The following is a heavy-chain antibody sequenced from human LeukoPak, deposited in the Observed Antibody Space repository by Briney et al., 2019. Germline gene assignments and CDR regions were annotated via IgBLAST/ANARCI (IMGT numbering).Heavy chain of an antibody. CDR1: GGSISSSSYY. CDR2: IYYSGST. D-gene: IGHD3-16*01. Sequence: PSETLSLTCTVSGGSISSSSYYWGWIRQPPGKGLEWIGSIYYSGSTYYNPSLKSRVTISVDTSKNQFSLKLSSVTAADTAVYYCARERFGVRSWFDYWGQGTLVTVSS. V-gene: IGHV4-39*07. J-gene: IGHJ4*02. CDR3: ARERFGVRSWFDY.